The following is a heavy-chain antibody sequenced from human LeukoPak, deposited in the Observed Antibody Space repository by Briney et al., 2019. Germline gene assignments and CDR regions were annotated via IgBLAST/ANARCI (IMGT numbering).Heavy chain of an antibody. Sequence: ASVKVSCEASGYTFTNYDINWVRQATGQGLEWMGWMSPNSGNTGYAQKFQGRVTMTRDTSINTAYMELSSLRSDDTAVYYCASGGAGVVAGTWGRNWFDPWGQGTLVTVSS. D-gene: IGHD6-19*01. CDR2: MSPNSGNT. V-gene: IGHV1-8*01. CDR1: GYTFTNYD. J-gene: IGHJ5*02. CDR3: ASGGAGVVAGTWGRNWFDP.